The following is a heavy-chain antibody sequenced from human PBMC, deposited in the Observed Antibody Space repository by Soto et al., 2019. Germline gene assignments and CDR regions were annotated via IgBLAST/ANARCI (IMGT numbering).Heavy chain of an antibody. CDR1: GGTFSRYT. Sequence: QVQLVQSGAEVKKPGSSVKVSCKASGGTFSRYTISWVRQAPGQGLEWMGRIIPILDIPNYAQNFQGRVTITADKSTSKVYMELSRLRSDDTTLYYCPSHFTGVLVLGASPPGGDNYGWDVWGQGTTVTVSS. CDR2: IIPILDIP. D-gene: IGHD2-15*01. J-gene: IGHJ6*02. CDR3: PSHFTGVLVLGASPPGGDNYGWDV. V-gene: IGHV1-69*02.